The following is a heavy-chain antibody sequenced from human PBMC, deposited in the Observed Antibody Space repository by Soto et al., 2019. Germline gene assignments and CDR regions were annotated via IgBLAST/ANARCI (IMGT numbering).Heavy chain of an antibody. D-gene: IGHD4-17*01. V-gene: IGHV1-69*12. CDR3: ATHHDYGGNYYYCGMDV. CDR1: GGTLSNYA. Sequence: QVQLVQSGAEVKKPGSSVKVSCKASGGTLSNYAISWVRQAPGQGLEWMGGIIPIFGTANYAQKFQGRVTITADESTSTAYMELSSLRSEDTAVYYCATHHDYGGNYYYCGMDVWGQGTTVTVSS. J-gene: IGHJ6*02. CDR2: IIPIFGTA.